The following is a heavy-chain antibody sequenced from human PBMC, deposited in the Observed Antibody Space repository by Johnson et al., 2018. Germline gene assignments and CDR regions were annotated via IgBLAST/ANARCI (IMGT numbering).Heavy chain of an antibody. CDR2: ISFDGSSI. J-gene: IGHJ6*03. Sequence: QVQLVESGGGVVQPGRSLRLSCAASGFTFSSYGMHWVRQAPGKGLEWVAVISFDGSSIYYADSVRGRFTISRDNSKNTLYLQMNSLRAEDTAVYYCAKVPYSGSSHYYMDVWGKGTTVTVSS. D-gene: IGHD1-26*01. CDR3: AKVPYSGSSHYYMDV. V-gene: IGHV3-30*18. CDR1: GFTFSSYG.